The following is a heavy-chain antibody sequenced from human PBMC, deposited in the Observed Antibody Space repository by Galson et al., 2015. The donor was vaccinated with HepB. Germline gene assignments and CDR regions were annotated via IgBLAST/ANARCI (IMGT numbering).Heavy chain of an antibody. CDR1: GFTFSDYY. CDR2: ISSSGSTI. V-gene: IGHV3-11*01. Sequence: SLRLSCAASGFTFSDYYMSWIRQAPGKGLEWVSYISSSGSTIYYADSVKGRFTISRDNAKNSLYPQMNSLRAEDTAVYYCARPQGGGTWRADSHFDYWGQGTLVTVSS. CDR3: ARPQGGGTWRADSHFDY. J-gene: IGHJ4*02. D-gene: IGHD1-1*01.